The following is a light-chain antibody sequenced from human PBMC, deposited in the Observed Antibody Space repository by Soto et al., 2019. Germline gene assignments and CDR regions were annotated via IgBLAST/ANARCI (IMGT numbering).Light chain of an antibody. CDR1: QSVSTY. V-gene: IGKV3-15*01. J-gene: IGKJ1*01. CDR2: RAS. Sequence: EIVLSQSPATLSLSPGERATLSCRASQSVSTYWAWYQRRPGQPPGLLIYRASSRATGIPARFSGSGSATEFTLTISRLQSEDVAVYYCQHYQNLWTFGQGTKVDIK. CDR3: QHYQNLWT.